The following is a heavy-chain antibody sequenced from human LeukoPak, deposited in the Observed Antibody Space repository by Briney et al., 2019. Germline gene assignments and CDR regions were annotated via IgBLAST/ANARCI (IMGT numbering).Heavy chain of an antibody. D-gene: IGHD3-22*01. CDR1: GGSISSYY. Sequence: SETLSLTCTVSGGSISSYYWSWIRQPPGKGLEWIGYIYYSGSTNYNPSLKSRVTISVDTSKNQFSLKLSSVTAADTAVYYCACMYYYETYNWFDPWGQGTLVTVSS. V-gene: IGHV4-59*01. CDR3: ACMYYYETYNWFDP. CDR2: IYYSGST. J-gene: IGHJ5*02.